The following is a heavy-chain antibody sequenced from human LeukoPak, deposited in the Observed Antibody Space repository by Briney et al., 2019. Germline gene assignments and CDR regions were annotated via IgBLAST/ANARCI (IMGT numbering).Heavy chain of an antibody. CDR1: GFTFDDYA. CDR3: AKESGSFYYFDY. Sequence: GGPLRLSCAASGFTFDDYAMHWVRQAPGKGLEWVSGISWNSGSIGYADSVKGRFTISRDNAKNSLYLQMNSLRAEDTALYYCAKESGSFYYFDYWGQGTLVTVSS. V-gene: IGHV3-9*01. J-gene: IGHJ4*02. CDR2: ISWNSGSI. D-gene: IGHD1-26*01.